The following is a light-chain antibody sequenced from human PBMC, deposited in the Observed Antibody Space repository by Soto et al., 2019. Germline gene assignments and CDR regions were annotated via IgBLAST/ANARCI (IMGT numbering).Light chain of an antibody. J-gene: IGLJ1*01. CDR2: GNS. CDR1: SSNIGAGYD. V-gene: IGLV1-40*01. Sequence: QSVLTQPPSVSGAPGQRVTISCTGSSSNIGAGYDVHWYQQLPGTAPKLLIYGNSNRPSGVPDRFSGSKSGTSASLAITGLQAEDEADYYCQSSDSSLSGSYVFGTGTKVTDL. CDR3: QSSDSSLSGSYV.